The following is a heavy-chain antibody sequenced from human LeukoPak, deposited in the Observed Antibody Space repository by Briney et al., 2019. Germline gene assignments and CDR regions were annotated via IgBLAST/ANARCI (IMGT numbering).Heavy chain of an antibody. Sequence: GGSLRLSCAASGFTFSSYWMTWVRQAPGKGLEWVANIKHDGSERYHVDSVEGRFTISRDNAKKSLYLQMNSLRAEDTAVYFCARTRALDYWGQGTLVTVSS. V-gene: IGHV3-7*01. CDR1: GFTFSSYW. J-gene: IGHJ4*02. CDR3: ARTRALDY. CDR2: IKHDGSER.